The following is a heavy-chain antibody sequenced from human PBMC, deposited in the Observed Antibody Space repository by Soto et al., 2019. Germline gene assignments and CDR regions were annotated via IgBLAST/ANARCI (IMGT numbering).Heavy chain of an antibody. CDR3: ARSQVTVVVPGP. V-gene: IGHV4-30-4*01. D-gene: IGHD2-21*02. CDR2: IHYTGST. CDR1: GDSIDSAFYY. J-gene: IGHJ4*02. Sequence: HVHLQESGPGLVKPSQTLSLTCTVSGDSIDSAFYYWSWVRQPPGKGLQWIGYIHYTGSTFYNPSLKSRVTFSVDTSKNQFSLNLTSVTAADTAIYYCARSQVTVVVPGPWGQGTLVTVSA.